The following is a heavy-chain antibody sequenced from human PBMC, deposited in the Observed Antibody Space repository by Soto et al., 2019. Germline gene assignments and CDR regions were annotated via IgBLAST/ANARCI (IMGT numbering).Heavy chain of an antibody. J-gene: IGHJ5*02. CDR1: GGTFSSYA. CDR3: ARDADTMVRGVIRTGLNWFDP. V-gene: IGHV1-69*06. CDR2: IIPIFGTA. D-gene: IGHD3-10*01. Sequence: GASVKVSCKASGGTFSSYAIRWVRQAPGQGLELMGGIIPIFGTANYAQKFQGRVTITADKSTSTAYMELSSLRSEDTAVYYCARDADTMVRGVIRTGLNWFDPWGQGTLVTVYS.